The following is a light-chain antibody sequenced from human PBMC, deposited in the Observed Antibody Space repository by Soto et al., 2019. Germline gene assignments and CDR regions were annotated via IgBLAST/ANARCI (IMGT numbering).Light chain of an antibody. Sequence: QSALTQPASVSGSPGQSITISCAGSGTDVGAYNFVSWYQQYSGKVPKLIIYEVTKRPSGVSNRFSGSKSATTASLTISGLQPDDEADYYCSSYTSSTNYVFGTGTKVTVL. J-gene: IGLJ1*01. CDR3: SSYTSSTNYV. CDR1: GTDVGAYNF. V-gene: IGLV2-14*03. CDR2: EVT.